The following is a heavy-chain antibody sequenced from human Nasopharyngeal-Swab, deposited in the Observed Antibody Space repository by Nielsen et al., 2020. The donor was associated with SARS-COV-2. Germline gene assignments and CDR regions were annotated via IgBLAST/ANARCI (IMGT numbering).Heavy chain of an antibody. CDR1: GFTVSSNY. V-gene: IGHV3-53*01. CDR2: IYSGGST. Sequence: GGSLRLSCAASGFTVSSNYMSWVRQAPGKGLEWVSVIYSGGSTYYADSVKGRFTISGDNSKNTLYLQMNSLRAEDTAVYYCARGSFDYYYGMDVWGQGTTVTVSS. J-gene: IGHJ6*02. CDR3: ARGSFDYYYGMDV.